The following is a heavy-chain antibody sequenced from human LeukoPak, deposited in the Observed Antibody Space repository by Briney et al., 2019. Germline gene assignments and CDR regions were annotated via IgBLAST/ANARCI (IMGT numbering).Heavy chain of an antibody. D-gene: IGHD2-15*01. CDR2: ISYDGSNK. J-gene: IGHJ4*02. CDR1: GFTFSSYA. Sequence: GGSLRLFCAASGFTFSSYAMHWVRQAPGKGLEWVAVISYDGSNKYYADSVKGRFTISRDNSKNTLYLQMNSLRAEDTAVYYCARFWNPCRRGSCYSALWTATDYWGQGTLVTVSS. CDR3: ARFWNPCRRGSCYSALWTATDY. V-gene: IGHV3-30*04.